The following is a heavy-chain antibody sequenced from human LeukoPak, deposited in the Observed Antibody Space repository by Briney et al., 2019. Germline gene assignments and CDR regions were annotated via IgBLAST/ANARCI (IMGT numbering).Heavy chain of an antibody. CDR3: AREPEMVAATRFGYFQH. J-gene: IGHJ1*01. V-gene: IGHV1-46*01. Sequence: LQGRVTMTRDTSTSTVYMELSSLRSEDTAVYYCAREPEMVAATRFGYFQHWGQGTLVTVSS. D-gene: IGHD2-15*01.